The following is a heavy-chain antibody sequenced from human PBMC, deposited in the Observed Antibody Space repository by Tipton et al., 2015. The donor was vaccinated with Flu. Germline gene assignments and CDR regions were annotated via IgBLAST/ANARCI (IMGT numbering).Heavy chain of an antibody. CDR3: ARRDYSNYVSEPKNWFDP. Sequence: LRLSCTVSGDSMNSGSYYWNWIRQPAGKGLEWIGRISSTGKTTYNASLESRVVIQVDTSKSQFSLSLSSVTAADTAVYYCARRDYSNYVSEPKNWFDPWGQGTLVTVSS. D-gene: IGHD4-11*01. V-gene: IGHV4-61*02. CDR2: ISSTGKT. J-gene: IGHJ5*02. CDR1: GDSMNSGSYY.